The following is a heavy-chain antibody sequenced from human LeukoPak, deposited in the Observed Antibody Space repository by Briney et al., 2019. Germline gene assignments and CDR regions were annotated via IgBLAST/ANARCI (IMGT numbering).Heavy chain of an antibody. J-gene: IGHJ5*02. CDR3: ARISNGWFDP. Sequence: GESLKISCRGSGYSFATHWIGWVRQLPGKGLEWMGIIYPGDSDTRYSPSFQGQVTISADKSISTAYLQWSSLKASDTAMYYCARISNGWFDPWGQGTLVTVSS. D-gene: IGHD3-16*01. CDR2: IYPGDSDT. V-gene: IGHV5-51*01. CDR1: GYSFATHW.